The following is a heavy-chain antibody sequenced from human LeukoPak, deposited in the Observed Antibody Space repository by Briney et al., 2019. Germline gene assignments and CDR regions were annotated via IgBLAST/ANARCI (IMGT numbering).Heavy chain of an antibody. CDR2: ISYDGSNK. V-gene: IGHV3-30-3*01. CDR1: GFTFSSYA. CDR3: ARGLYDFWSDPSLDY. D-gene: IGHD3-3*01. Sequence: PGRSLRLSCAASGFTFSSYAMHWVRQAPGKGLEWVAVISYDGSNKYYADSVKGRFTISRDNSKNTMYLQMNSLRAEDTAVCYCARGLYDFWSDPSLDYWGQGTLVTVSS. J-gene: IGHJ4*02.